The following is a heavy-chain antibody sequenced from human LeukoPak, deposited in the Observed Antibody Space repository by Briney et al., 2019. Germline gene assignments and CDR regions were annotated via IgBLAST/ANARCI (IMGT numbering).Heavy chain of an antibody. J-gene: IGHJ4*02. CDR3: ARMITLSNGRYSSKTLDY. CDR2: IDWDDDK. V-gene: IGHV2-70*11. CDR1: GFSLSTSGMC. D-gene: IGHD5-18*01. Sequence: SGPALVKPTQTLTLTCTFSGFSLSTSGMCVIWIRQPPGKALEWLARIDWDDDKYYSTSLKTRLTISKDNSKNHVVLTMTNMDPVDTATYYCARMITLSNGRYSSKTLDYWGQGTLVTVSS.